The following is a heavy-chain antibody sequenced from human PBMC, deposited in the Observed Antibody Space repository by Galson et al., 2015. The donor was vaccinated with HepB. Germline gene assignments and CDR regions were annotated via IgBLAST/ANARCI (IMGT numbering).Heavy chain of an antibody. CDR3: AKGRPERPPEHRGYDLPDY. V-gene: IGHV3-23*01. D-gene: IGHD5-12*01. Sequence: SLRLSCAASRFTFRSYAMSWVRQAPGKGLEWVSGIGVNDGSIYYANSVKGRFTISRDNSKNTLYLQVNGLRVEDTAIYYCAKGRPERPPEHRGYDLPDYWGQGTLVTVSS. CDR2: IGVNDGSI. J-gene: IGHJ4*02. CDR1: RFTFRSYA.